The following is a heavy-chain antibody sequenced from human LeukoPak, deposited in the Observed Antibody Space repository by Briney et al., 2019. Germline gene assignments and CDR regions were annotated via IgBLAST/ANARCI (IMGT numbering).Heavy chain of an antibody. CDR3: TTDSMITFGGVIVIPNAFDI. Sequence: PGGSLRLSCAASGFTFSNAWMSWVRQAPGKGLEWVGRIKSKSNGETTDYAAPVKGRFTISRDDSKDTVYLQMNSLKTEDTAVYYCTTDSMITFGGVIVIPNAFDIWGQGTMVTVSS. D-gene: IGHD3-16*02. J-gene: IGHJ3*02. CDR1: GFTFSNAW. V-gene: IGHV3-15*01. CDR2: IKSKSNGETT.